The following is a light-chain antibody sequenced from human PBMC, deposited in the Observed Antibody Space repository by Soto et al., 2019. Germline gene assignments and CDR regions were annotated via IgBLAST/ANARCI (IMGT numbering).Light chain of an antibody. CDR2: DAS. CDR3: QQRSNWPPIT. V-gene: IGKV3-11*01. CDR1: QSVRTF. J-gene: IGKJ5*01. Sequence: EIVLTQSPATLSLSPGDRATLACRASQSVRTFLAWYQQKPGQAPRLLIYDASNRATGVPARFSGSGSGTDFTLTISSLEPEDFAVYFCQQRSNWPPITCGQGTRVEIK.